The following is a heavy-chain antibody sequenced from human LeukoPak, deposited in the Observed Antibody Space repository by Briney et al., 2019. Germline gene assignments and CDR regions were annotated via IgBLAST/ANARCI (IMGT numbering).Heavy chain of an antibody. CDR2: ISWDGDST. CDR3: ATAPYDSIGIFDY. V-gene: IGHV3-43D*03. CDR1: GFTFDDYA. D-gene: IGHD3-22*01. Sequence: GGSLRLSCAASGFTFDDYAMHWVRQAPGKGLECVSLISWDGDSTYYSDSVKGRFTISRDNDKNSLYLQMNRLRTEDTALYHCATAPYDSIGIFDYWGQGTLVTVSS. J-gene: IGHJ4*02.